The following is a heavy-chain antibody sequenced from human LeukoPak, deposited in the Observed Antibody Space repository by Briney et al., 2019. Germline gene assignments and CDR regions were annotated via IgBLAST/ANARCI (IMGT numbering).Heavy chain of an antibody. J-gene: IGHJ6*04. V-gene: IGHV3-30*04. Sequence: GGSLRLSCAASGFTFSSYAMHWVRQAPGKGLEWVAVISYDGSSKYYADSVKGRFTISRDNSKNSLYLQMNSLRAEDTAVYYCARDQPANEHKWQQRFYYCYYYGMDFWIKGTTVTVSS. CDR1: GFTFSSYA. D-gene: IGHD6-13*01. CDR2: ISYDGSSK. CDR3: ARDQPANEHKWQQRFYYCYYYGMDF.